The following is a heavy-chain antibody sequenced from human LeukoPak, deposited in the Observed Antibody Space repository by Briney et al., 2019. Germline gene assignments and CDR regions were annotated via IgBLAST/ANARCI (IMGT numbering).Heavy chain of an antibody. J-gene: IGHJ5*02. D-gene: IGHD6-6*01. CDR1: GFTFSSYA. CDR3: ARMAFVLWSSSSEFGNWFDP. Sequence: GGSLRLSCAASGFTFSSYAMHWVRQAPGKGLEWVAVISYDGSNKYYADSVKGRFTISRDNSKNTLYLQMNSLRAEDTAVYYCARMAFVLWSSSSEFGNWFDPWGQGTLVTVSS. CDR2: ISYDGSNK. V-gene: IGHV3-30-3*01.